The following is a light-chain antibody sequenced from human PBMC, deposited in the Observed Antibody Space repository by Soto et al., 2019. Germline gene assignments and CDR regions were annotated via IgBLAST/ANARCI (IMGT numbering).Light chain of an antibody. CDR3: RPYDSGRRVFYV. Sequence: QSVLTQPPSVSGAPGQRVTISCTGSSSNIGAGYDVHWYQQLPGTAPKLLIYGNSNRPSGVPDRFSGSESGTSASLAITGSRAGEEVDYSCRPYDSGRRVFYVFETGTKST. J-gene: IGLJ1*01. V-gene: IGLV1-40*01. CDR1: SSNIGAGYD. CDR2: GNS.